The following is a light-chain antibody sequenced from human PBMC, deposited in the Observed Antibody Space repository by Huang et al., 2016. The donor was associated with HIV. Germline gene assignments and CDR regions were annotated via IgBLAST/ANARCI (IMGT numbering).Light chain of an antibody. CDR1: QSVSYN. CDR2: GVS. V-gene: IGKV3-15*01. Sequence: EIVMTQSPATLSVSPGERATLSCRASQSVSYNLAWYQQKAGQTPRLIIYGVSTRATSIPSRFSGSGSETEFTLTISGLQSEDSAVYYCQQYKNWPPVTFGGGTKVEIK. CDR3: QQYKNWPPVT. J-gene: IGKJ4*01.